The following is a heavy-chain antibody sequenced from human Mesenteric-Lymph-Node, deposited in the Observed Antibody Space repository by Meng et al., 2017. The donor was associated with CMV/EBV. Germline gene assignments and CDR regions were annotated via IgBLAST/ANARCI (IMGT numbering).Heavy chain of an antibody. Sequence: GGSLRLSCAASGFTFSSYSMNWVRQAPGKGLEWVSSISSSSSYIYYADSVKGRFTISRDNAKNSLYLQMNSLRAEDTAVYYCARSKVIQYYYGMDVWGQGTTVTVSS. CDR1: GFTFSSYS. D-gene: IGHD2/OR15-2a*01. CDR3: ARSKVIQYYYGMDV. V-gene: IGHV3-21*01. J-gene: IGHJ6*02. CDR2: ISSSSSYI.